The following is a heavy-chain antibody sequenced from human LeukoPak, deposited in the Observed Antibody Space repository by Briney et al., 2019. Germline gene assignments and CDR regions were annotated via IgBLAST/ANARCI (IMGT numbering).Heavy chain of an antibody. CDR2: ISSSSSYI. J-gene: IGHJ4*02. V-gene: IGHV3-21*01. CDR1: GFTFSSYS. D-gene: IGHD1-1*01. CDR3: AKVEGASKASVY. Sequence: KAGGSLRLSCAASGFTFSSYSMDWVRQAPGKGLEWVSSISSSSSYIYYADSVKGRFTISRDNAKNSLYLQMNSLRAEDTAVYYCAKVEGASKASVYWGQGALVTVSS.